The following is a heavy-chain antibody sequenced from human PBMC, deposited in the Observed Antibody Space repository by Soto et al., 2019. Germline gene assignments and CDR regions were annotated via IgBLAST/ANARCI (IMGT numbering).Heavy chain of an antibody. CDR3: ARGGGSYGMDV. CDR2: IWYDGSNK. Sequence: QVQLVESGGGVVQPGRSLRLSCAASGFTFSSYGMHWVRQAPGKGLEWVAVIWYDGSNKYYADSVKGRFTISRDNSKNTLDLQMNSLRAEDTAVYYCARGGGSYGMDVWGQGTTVTVSS. D-gene: IGHD3-16*01. J-gene: IGHJ6*02. CDR1: GFTFSSYG. V-gene: IGHV3-33*01.